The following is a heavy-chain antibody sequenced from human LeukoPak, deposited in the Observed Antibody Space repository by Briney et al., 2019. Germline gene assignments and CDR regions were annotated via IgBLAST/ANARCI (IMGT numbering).Heavy chain of an antibody. J-gene: IGHJ6*03. Sequence: GGSLRLSCAAAGFTFSSYWMSWVRQAPGKGLECVANIKQAGSEKYYVDSVKGRFTISRDNAKNSLYLQMNSLRAEDTAVYYCARDKGEGYYYGSGSSLVDYYMDVWGKGTTVTVSS. V-gene: IGHV3-7*01. CDR3: ARDKGEGYYYGSGSSLVDYYMDV. CDR1: GFTFSSYW. CDR2: IKQAGSEK. D-gene: IGHD3-10*01.